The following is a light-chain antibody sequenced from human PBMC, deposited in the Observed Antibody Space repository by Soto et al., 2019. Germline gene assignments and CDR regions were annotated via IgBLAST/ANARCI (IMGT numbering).Light chain of an antibody. V-gene: IGKV1-39*01. CDR1: RSVSNY. CDR3: QQYNNWLWT. Sequence: DIQMTQSPSSLSASVGDRVTITCRASRSVSNYLNWYQQKPGKAPKLLIYAASSLQSGVPSRFSGSGSGTEFTLTISSLQSEDFAVYYCQQYNNWLWTFGQGTKVEIK. CDR2: AAS. J-gene: IGKJ1*01.